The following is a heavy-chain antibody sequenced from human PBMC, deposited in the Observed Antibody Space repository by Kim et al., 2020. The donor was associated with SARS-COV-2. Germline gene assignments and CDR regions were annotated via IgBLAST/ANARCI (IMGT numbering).Heavy chain of an antibody. CDR3: AGYYGDYVGYFDH. CDR2: IFHSGST. V-gene: IGHV4-59*13. Sequence: SETLSLTCTVSGGSITSYYWSWIRQPPGKGLEWIGYIFHSGSTNSNPSLKSRATISVDTSKNQFSLTLTSVSAAETAVYYCAGYYGDYVGYFDHWGQGALVTVSS. CDR1: GGSITSYY. J-gene: IGHJ4*02. D-gene: IGHD4-17*01.